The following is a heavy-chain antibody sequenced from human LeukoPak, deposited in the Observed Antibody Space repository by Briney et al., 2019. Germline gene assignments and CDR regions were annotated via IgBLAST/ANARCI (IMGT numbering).Heavy chain of an antibody. CDR1: GGSFSGYY. Sequence: SETLSLTCAVYGGSFSGYYWSWIRQPPGKGLEWIGEINHSGSTNYNPSLKSRVPISVDTSKNQFSLKLSSVPAADTAVYYCARQQNTAMVTFDYWGQGTLVTVSS. CDR2: INHSGST. V-gene: IGHV4-34*01. D-gene: IGHD5-18*01. CDR3: ARQQNTAMVTFDY. J-gene: IGHJ4*02.